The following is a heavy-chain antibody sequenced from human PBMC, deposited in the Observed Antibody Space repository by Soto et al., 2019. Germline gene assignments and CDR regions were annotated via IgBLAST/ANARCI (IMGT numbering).Heavy chain of an antibody. V-gene: IGHV3-48*03. D-gene: IGHD6-13*01. Sequence: GGSLRLSCAASGFTFSSYEMNWVRQAPGKGLEWVSYISSSGSTIYYADSVKGRFTISRDNAKNSLYLQMNSLRAEDTAVYYCARMEAAPPNKKFSAYYFDYWGQGTLVTVSS. CDR3: ARMEAAPPNKKFSAYYFDY. CDR2: ISSSGSTI. CDR1: GFTFSSYE. J-gene: IGHJ4*02.